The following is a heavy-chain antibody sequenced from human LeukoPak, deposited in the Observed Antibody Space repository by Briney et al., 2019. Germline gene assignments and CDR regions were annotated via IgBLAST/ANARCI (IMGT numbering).Heavy chain of an antibody. D-gene: IGHD6-19*01. Sequence: PGRSLRLSCAASGFTFSSYAMHWVRQAPGKGLEWVAVISYDGSNKYYADSVKGRFTISRDNSKNTLYLQMNSLRAEDTAVYYCARDRVAGTTVYYYYGMDVWGQGTTVTVSS. V-gene: IGHV3-30-3*01. J-gene: IGHJ6*02. CDR1: GFTFSSYA. CDR2: ISYDGSNK. CDR3: ARDRVAGTTVYYYYGMDV.